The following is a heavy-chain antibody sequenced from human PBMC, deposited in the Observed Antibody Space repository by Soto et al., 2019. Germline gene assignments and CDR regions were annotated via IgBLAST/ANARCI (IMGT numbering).Heavy chain of an antibody. CDR2: INAGNGNT. V-gene: IGHV1-3*01. J-gene: IGHJ5*02. D-gene: IGHD3-22*01. Sequence: ASVKVSCKASGYTFTSYAMHWVRQAPGQRLEWMGWINAGNGNTKYSQKFQGRVTITRDTSASTAYMELSSLRSEDTAVYYCARDHYDLNWFDPWGQGTLVTVSS. CDR1: GYTFTSYA. CDR3: ARDHYDLNWFDP.